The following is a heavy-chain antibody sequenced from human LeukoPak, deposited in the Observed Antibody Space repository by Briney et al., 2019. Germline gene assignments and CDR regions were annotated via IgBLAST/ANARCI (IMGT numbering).Heavy chain of an antibody. D-gene: IGHD3-22*01. CDR1: GFTFSSYG. Sequence: GGSLRLSCAASGFTFSSYGMHWVRQAPGKGLEWVAVISYDGSNKYYADSVKGRFTISRDNSKNTLYLQMNSLRAEDTAVYYCVRSKDYYYDTSFSAFDIWGQGTMVTVSS. V-gene: IGHV3-30*03. CDR3: VRSKDYYYDTSFSAFDI. CDR2: ISYDGSNK. J-gene: IGHJ3*02.